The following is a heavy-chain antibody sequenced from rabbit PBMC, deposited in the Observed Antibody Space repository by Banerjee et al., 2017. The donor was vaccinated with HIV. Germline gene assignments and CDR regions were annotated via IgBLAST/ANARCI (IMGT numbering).Heavy chain of an antibody. CDR3: ARDRSPNVGSSDWDL. Sequence: QSLEESGGDLVKPGASLTLTCTASGFSFSSSYYMCWVRQAPGKGLEWIACIYAGSSGTTWYASWAKGRFTVSKTSSTTVTLQMTSLTAADTATYFCARDRSPNVGSSDWDLWGPGTLVTDS. D-gene: IGHD8-1*01. CDR1: GFSFSSSYY. CDR2: IYAGSSGTT. V-gene: IGHV1S40*01. J-gene: IGHJ6*01.